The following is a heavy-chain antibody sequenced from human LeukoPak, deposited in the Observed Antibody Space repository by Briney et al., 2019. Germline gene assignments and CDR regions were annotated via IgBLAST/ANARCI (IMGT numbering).Heavy chain of an antibody. V-gene: IGHV3-30*18. J-gene: IGHJ6*02. CDR1: GFTFSSYG. D-gene: IGHD3-16*02. CDR3: AKNSDMITFGGVIVDYYYYYGMDV. Sequence: GRSLRLSCAASGFTFSSYGMHWVRQAPGKGLEWVAVISYDGSNKHYADSVKGRFTISRDNSKNTLYLQMNSLRAEDTAVYYCAKNSDMITFGGVIVDYYYYYGMDVWGQGTTVTVSS. CDR2: ISYDGSNK.